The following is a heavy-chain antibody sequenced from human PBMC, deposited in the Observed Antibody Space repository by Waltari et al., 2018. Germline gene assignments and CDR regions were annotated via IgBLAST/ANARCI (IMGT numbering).Heavy chain of an antibody. CDR3: ASGNSHAFDI. CDR2: INSDGSST. V-gene: IGHV3-74*01. CDR1: GFTFRSYW. Sequence: EVQLVESGGGLIQPGGSLRLSCAPAGFTFRSYWMPWGRQAPGKGLVWVARINSDGSSTSNADSVKGRFTISRDNAKNTLYLQMNSLRAEDTAMYYCASGNSHAFDIWGQGTMVTVSS. J-gene: IGHJ3*02. D-gene: IGHD1-7*01.